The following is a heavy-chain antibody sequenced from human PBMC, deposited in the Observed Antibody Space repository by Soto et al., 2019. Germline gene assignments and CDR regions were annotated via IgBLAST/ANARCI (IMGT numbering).Heavy chain of an antibody. CDR1: GGSFSGYY. D-gene: IGHD3-16*01. V-gene: IGHV4-34*01. CDR3: ARFGEPMEMYYFDY. CDR2: INHSGST. Sequence: SETLSLTCAVYGGSFSGYYWSWIRQPPGKGLEWIGEINHSGSTNYNPSLKSRVTISVDTSKNPFSLKLSTVTAADTAVYYCARFGEPMEMYYFDYWGQGTLVTVSS. J-gene: IGHJ4*02.